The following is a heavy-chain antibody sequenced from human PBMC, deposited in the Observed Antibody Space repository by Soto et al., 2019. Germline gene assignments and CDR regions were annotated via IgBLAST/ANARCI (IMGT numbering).Heavy chain of an antibody. D-gene: IGHD3-10*01. CDR2: INHSGST. CDR1: GGSVRRGFYY. CDR3: ASHYGSGTYYNSDY. J-gene: IGHJ4*01. Sequence: SETLSLTCTVSGGSVRRGFYYWTWIRQPPGKGLEWIGYINHSGSTNYNPSLQSRVTISLDTSKNQFSLKLSSVTAADTAVYYCASHYGSGTYYNSDYWGQGTLVTVSS. V-gene: IGHV4-61*01.